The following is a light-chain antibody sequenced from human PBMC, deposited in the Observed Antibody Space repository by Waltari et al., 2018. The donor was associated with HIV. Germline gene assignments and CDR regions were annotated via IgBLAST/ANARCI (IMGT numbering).Light chain of an antibody. CDR3: QAWDSNTGV. CDR1: KLGDKY. J-gene: IGLJ2*01. V-gene: IGLV3-1*01. CDR2: VDT. Sequence: SYELTQPPSVSVSPGQTASITCSGDKLGDKYAYWYQQKPGQSPVLVIYVDTKRPSGMPGRFSGSNSGNTATLTISGTQAMDEADDHWQAWDSNTGVFGGGTKLTVL.